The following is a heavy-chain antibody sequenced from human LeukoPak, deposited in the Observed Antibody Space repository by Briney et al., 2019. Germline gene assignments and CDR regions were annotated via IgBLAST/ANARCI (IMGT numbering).Heavy chain of an antibody. CDR2: ISTNSANT. D-gene: IGHD6-6*01. V-gene: IGHV3-23*01. CDR3: AKGQSTIATRSFDS. J-gene: IGHJ4*02. Sequence: QAGGSLRLSCAASGFTFSTYGMNWVRQAPGKGLEWVSTISTNSANTYYPDSVKGRFTISRDNSKDTLFMQMNSPRAEDTAVYYCAKGQSTIATRSFDSWGQGTLVTVSS. CDR1: GFTFSTYG.